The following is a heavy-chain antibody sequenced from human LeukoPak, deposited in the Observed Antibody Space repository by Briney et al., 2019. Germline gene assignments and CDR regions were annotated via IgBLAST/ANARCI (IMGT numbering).Heavy chain of an antibody. J-gene: IGHJ3*02. D-gene: IGHD1-26*01. CDR1: GYTFTSYD. CDR2: MNPNSGNT. Sequence: VXXSXKASGYTFTSYDINWVRQATGQGXEWMGWMNPNSGNTGYAQKFQGRVTITRNTSISTAYMELSSLRSEDTAVYYCARDGGASPFDIWGQGTLVTVSS. V-gene: IGHV1-8*03. CDR3: ARDGGASPFDI.